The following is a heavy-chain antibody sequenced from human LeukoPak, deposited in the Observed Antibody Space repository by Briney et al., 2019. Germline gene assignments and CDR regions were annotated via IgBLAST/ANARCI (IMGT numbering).Heavy chain of an antibody. Sequence: PSETLSLTCTVSGGSISSYYWSWIRQPPGKGLEWIGYVYYSGSTKYDPPLKSRVTISVDTSKNQFSLKLISVTTADTAVYYWARGRIVGATPYFDYWGQGALVAVSS. D-gene: IGHD1-26*01. CDR1: GGSISSYY. CDR2: VYYSGST. V-gene: IGHV4-59*01. J-gene: IGHJ4*02. CDR3: ARGRIVGATPYFDY.